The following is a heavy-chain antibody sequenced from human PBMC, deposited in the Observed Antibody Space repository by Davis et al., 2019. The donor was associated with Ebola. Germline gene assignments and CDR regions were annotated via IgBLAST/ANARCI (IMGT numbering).Heavy chain of an antibody. J-gene: IGHJ6*03. Sequence: SVKVSCKASGGTFSSYAISWVRQAPGQGLEWMGGIIPIFGTANYAQKFQGRVTITADESTSTAYMELSSLRSEDTAVYYCARVGYCSSTSCYEIYYYYMDVWGKGTTVTVSS. CDR1: GGTFSSYA. CDR3: ARVGYCSSTSCYEIYYYYMDV. V-gene: IGHV1-69*13. CDR2: IIPIFGTA. D-gene: IGHD2-2*01.